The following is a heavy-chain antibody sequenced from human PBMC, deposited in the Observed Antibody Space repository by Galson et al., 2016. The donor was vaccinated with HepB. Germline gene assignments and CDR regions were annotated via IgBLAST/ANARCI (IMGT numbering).Heavy chain of an antibody. CDR1: GGSITSTNW. Sequence: SETLSLTCAVSGGSITSTNWWSWVRQPPGKGLEWIGETYHSGTTNYNPSLKSRVTMTVDKSNNQFSLKLTSVTAADTAVYYCAREGLLGTTSCCKGFDYWGQGALVTVSS. CDR3: AREGLLGTTSCCKGFDY. J-gene: IGHJ4*02. D-gene: IGHD2-2*01. V-gene: IGHV4-4*02. CDR2: TYHSGTT.